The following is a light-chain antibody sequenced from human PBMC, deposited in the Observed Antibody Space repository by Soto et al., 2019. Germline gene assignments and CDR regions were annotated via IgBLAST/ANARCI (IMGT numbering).Light chain of an antibody. J-gene: IGKJ1*01. CDR3: QQSYSTPWT. V-gene: IGKV1-39*01. Sequence: DIQMTRSPSSLSGSGGNRVTTTCRASQSISTYLNWYQQKPGKAPKVLVYGTSILQTGVPSRFSGSGSGTDFTLTISSLQPEDSATYYCQQSYSTPWTFGQGTKVEIK. CDR1: QSISTY. CDR2: GTS.